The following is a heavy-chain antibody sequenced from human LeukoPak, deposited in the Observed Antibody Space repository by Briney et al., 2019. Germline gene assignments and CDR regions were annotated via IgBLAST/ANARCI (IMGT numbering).Heavy chain of an antibody. V-gene: IGHV3-21*01. CDR2: ISSSSSYI. CDR1: GFTFSSQS. J-gene: IGHJ6*04. CDR3: ARGILWFGESDYYYGMDV. Sequence: GGSLSLSRAPSGFTFSSQSMNWVRHPPGKGLEWVSSISSSSSYIYYADSVTGRFTISRDNVKTSLYLQMNSLRAEDTAVYYCARGILWFGESDYYYGMDVWGKGTTVTVSS. D-gene: IGHD3-10*01.